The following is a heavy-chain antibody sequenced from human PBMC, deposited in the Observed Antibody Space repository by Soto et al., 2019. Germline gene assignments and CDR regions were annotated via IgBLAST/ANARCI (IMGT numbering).Heavy chain of an antibody. CDR3: ARDPYYDFWSGYYPIFYHYYGMDV. Sequence: QVQLVQSGAEVKKPGASVKVSCKASGYTFTSYGISWVRQAPGQGLEWMGWISAYNGNTNYAQKLQGRVTMTTDTSPSTAYRDLWSLRSDDTAVYYCARDPYYDFWSGYYPIFYHYYGMDVWGQGTTVTVSS. V-gene: IGHV1-18*01. CDR1: GYTFTSYG. J-gene: IGHJ6*02. CDR2: ISAYNGNT. D-gene: IGHD3-3*01.